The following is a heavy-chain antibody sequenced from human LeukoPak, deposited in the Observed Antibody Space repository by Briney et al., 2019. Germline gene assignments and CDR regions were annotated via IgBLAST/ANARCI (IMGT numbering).Heavy chain of an antibody. J-gene: IGHJ5*02. Sequence: SETLSLTCAVYGGSFSGYYWSWIRQPPGKGLEWIGEINHSGSTNYNPSLKSRVTISVDMAKNQFSLKLSSVTAADTAVYYCARGGVSGGHLNWFDPWGQGTLVTVSS. CDR3: ARGGVSGGHLNWFDP. CDR1: GGSFSGYY. CDR2: INHSGST. V-gene: IGHV4-34*01. D-gene: IGHD2-8*01.